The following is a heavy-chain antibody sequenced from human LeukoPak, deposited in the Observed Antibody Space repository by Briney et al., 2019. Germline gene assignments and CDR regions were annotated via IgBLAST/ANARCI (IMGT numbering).Heavy chain of an antibody. CDR3: ARPTWTNYMDV. CDR1: GFTFRSHW. D-gene: IGHD3/OR15-3a*01. J-gene: IGHJ6*03. Sequence: GGSLRLSCVASGFTFRSHWIHWVRQAPGKGLVWVSRITSDGTDSIYADSVKGRFTISRDNAKNSVSLQMNSLRAEDTAVYFCARPTWTNYMDVWGKGTAVTISS. CDR2: ITSDGTDS. V-gene: IGHV3-74*01.